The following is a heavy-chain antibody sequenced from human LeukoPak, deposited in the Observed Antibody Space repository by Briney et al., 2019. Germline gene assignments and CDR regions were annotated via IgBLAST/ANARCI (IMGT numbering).Heavy chain of an antibody. CDR2: ISGSGGST. D-gene: IGHD6-19*01. V-gene: IGHV3-23*01. CDR1: GFSLSRYW. J-gene: IGHJ4*02. CDR3: AKDEGDPTIAVAGYFDY. Sequence: GGSLRLSCAASGFSLSRYWMSWVRQAPGKGLEWVSAISGSGGSTYYADSVKGRFTISRDNSKNTLYLQMNSLRAEDTAVYYCAKDEGDPTIAVAGYFDYWGQGTLVTVSS.